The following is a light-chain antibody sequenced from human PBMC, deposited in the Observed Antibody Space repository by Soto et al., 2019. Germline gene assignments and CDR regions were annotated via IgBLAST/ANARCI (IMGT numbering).Light chain of an antibody. Sequence: DIQMTQSPSSLTASVGDSVTITCQASQDITNYLNWYQHKPGKAPKLLIYDASNLETGVPSRFSGRGSGRDFTFTISSLQPEDTATYYCQQYEDIPPTFGQGTRLDIK. CDR1: QDITNY. V-gene: IGKV1-33*01. J-gene: IGKJ5*01. CDR3: QQYEDIPPT. CDR2: DAS.